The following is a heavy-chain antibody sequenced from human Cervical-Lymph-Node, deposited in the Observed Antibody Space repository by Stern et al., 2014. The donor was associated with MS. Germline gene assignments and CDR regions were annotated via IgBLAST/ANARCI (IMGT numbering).Heavy chain of an antibody. V-gene: IGHV1-58*01. CDR2: VVLLTGDT. CDR3: ASERYTYYDDQRPPGGFDP. Sequence: QLVQSGPEVKKPGTSVKVSCKASGFTFSQSAVQWLRQARGHRLEWIGWVVLLTGDTIYAPKFQERFTITRDKFTSTAYLERSSLTSEDTAIYYCASERYTYYDDQRPPGGFDPWGQGTLVTVSS. J-gene: IGHJ5*02. D-gene: IGHD3-3*01. CDR1: GFTFSQSA.